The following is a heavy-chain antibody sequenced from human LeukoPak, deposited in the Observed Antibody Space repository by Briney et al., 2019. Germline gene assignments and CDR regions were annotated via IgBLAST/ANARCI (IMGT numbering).Heavy chain of an antibody. CDR1: GGSISSYY. CDR3: ARGGGYCTNGVCSRFDP. Sequence: PSETLSLTCTVSGGSISSYYWSWIRQPPGKGLEWIGYIYYSGSTNYNPSLKSRVTISVDTSKNQFSLKLSSVTAADTAVYYCARGGGYCTNGVCSRFDPWGQGTLVTVSS. D-gene: IGHD2-8*01. V-gene: IGHV4-59*01. CDR2: IYYSGST. J-gene: IGHJ5*02.